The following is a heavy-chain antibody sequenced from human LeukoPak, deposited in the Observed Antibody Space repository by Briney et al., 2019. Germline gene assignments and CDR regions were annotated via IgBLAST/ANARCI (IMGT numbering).Heavy chain of an antibody. CDR1: GFTFSSIA. V-gene: IGHV3-23*01. Sequence: PGGSLRLSCAASGFTFSSIAMSWVRQAPGKGLEWVSTISGSGGTPYYADSVKGRFTISRDNAKNSLYLQMNSLRAEDTAVYYCARDHEQWLVYPEYFQHWGQGTLVTVSS. CDR3: ARDHEQWLVYPEYFQH. J-gene: IGHJ1*01. CDR2: ISGSGGTP. D-gene: IGHD6-19*01.